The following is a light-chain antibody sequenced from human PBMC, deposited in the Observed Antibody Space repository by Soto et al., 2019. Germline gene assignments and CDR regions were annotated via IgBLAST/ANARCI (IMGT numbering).Light chain of an antibody. CDR3: QQSYSTPPT. J-gene: IGKJ1*01. V-gene: IGKV1-39*01. Sequence: DIQMTQSPSSLSASVGDRVTITCRASQSISSYLNWYQQNPGKAPKLLIYAASSLQSGLPSRFSGSGSGTDFPLTISSLHPEDFATYSGQQSYSTPPTFGQGTKVEIK. CDR2: AAS. CDR1: QSISSY.